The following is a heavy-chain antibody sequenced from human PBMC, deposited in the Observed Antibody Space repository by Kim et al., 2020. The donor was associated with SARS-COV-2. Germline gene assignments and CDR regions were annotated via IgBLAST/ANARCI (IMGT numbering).Heavy chain of an antibody. J-gene: IGHJ6*02. CDR3: ARDGGRLAHLGELSLSLYYYYGMDV. Sequence: SETLSLTCAVYGGSFSGYYWSWIRQPPGKGLEWIGEINHSGSTNYNPSLKSRVTISVDTSKNQFSLKLSSVTAADTAVYYCARDGGRLAHLGELSLSLYYYYGMDVWGQGTTVTVSS. D-gene: IGHD3-16*02. V-gene: IGHV4-34*01. CDR1: GGSFSGYY. CDR2: INHSGST.